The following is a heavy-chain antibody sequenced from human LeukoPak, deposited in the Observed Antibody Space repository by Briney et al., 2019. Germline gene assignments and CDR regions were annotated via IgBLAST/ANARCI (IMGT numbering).Heavy chain of an antibody. CDR1: GYTFTVYY. CDR3: AKLRSVASFFDS. D-gene: IGHD6-19*01. V-gene: IGHV1-2*02. Sequence: ASVKVSCKASGYTFTVYYMHWVRQAPGQGLEWMGWINPNSGGTNYAQKFQGRVTMTRDTSISTACMELSGLTSDDTAMYYCAKLRSVASFFDSWGQGTLVTVSS. CDR2: INPNSGGT. J-gene: IGHJ4*02.